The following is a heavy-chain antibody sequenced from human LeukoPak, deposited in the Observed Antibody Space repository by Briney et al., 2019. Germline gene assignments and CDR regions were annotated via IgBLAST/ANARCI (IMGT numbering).Heavy chain of an antibody. CDR3: ARPKDGYTNFDY. D-gene: IGHD5-24*01. CDR2: MNPNSGNT. J-gene: IGHJ4*01. CDR1: GYTFSNYD. Sequence: ASVKVSCKASGYTFSNYDINWVRQATGQGLEWMGWMNPNSGNTGYAQKFQGRVTTTRDTSISTAYMELGSLTSEDTAVYYCARPKDGYTNFDYWGHGTLVTVSS. V-gene: IGHV1-8*01.